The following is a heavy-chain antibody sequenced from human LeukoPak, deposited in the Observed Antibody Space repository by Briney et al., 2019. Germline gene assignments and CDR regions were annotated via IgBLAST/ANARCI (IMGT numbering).Heavy chain of an antibody. D-gene: IGHD3-22*01. CDR1: GYTFTGYY. Sequence: ASVKVSCKASGYTFTGYYMHWVRQAPGQGLEWMGWISAYNGNTNYAQKLQGRVTMTTDTSTSTAYMELRSLRSDDTAVYYCARGGRYYDSSGYYWFDPWGQGTLVTVSS. V-gene: IGHV1-18*04. J-gene: IGHJ5*02. CDR2: ISAYNGNT. CDR3: ARGGRYYDSSGYYWFDP.